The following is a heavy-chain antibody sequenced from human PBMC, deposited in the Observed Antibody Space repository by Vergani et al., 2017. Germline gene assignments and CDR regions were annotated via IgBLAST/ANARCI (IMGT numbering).Heavy chain of an antibody. J-gene: IGHJ6*02. CDR1: GGSFSGYY. CDR2: INHSGST. D-gene: IGHD3-10*01. Sequence: QVQLQQWGAGLLKPSETLSLTCAVYGGSFSGYYWSWIRQPPGKGLEWIGEINHSGSTNNNPSLKSRVTISVDTSKNQFSRKLSSVTAADTAVYYCARVSGPVVRGHYGMDVWGQGTTVTVSS. V-gene: IGHV4-34*01. CDR3: ARVSGPVVRGHYGMDV.